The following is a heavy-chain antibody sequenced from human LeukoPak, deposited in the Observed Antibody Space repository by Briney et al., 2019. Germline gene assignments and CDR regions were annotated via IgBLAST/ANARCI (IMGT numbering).Heavy chain of an antibody. J-gene: IGHJ4*02. Sequence: SETLSLTCAVYGGSFSGYYWSWIRQPPGKGLEWIGEINLSGSTNYNPSLKSRVTISVDTSKNQFSLKLSSVTAADTAVYYCARWPRFPGSGYGWGQSYFDYWGQGTLVTVSS. CDR1: GGSFSGYY. CDR3: ARWPRFPGSGYGWGQSYFDY. CDR2: INLSGST. V-gene: IGHV4-34*01. D-gene: IGHD5-12*01.